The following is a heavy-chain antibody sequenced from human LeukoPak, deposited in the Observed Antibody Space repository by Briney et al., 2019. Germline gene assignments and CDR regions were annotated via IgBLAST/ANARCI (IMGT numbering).Heavy chain of an antibody. CDR2: INHSGST. CDR3: ARGRRKITIFGVVRNWFDP. Sequence: SETLSLTCAVYGGSFSGYYWSWIRQTPGKGLEWIGEINHSGSTNYNPSLKSRVTISVDTSKNQFSLKLSSVTAADTAVYYCARGRRKITIFGVVRNWFDPWGQGTLVTVSS. CDR1: GGSFSGYY. J-gene: IGHJ5*02. D-gene: IGHD3-3*01. V-gene: IGHV4-34*01.